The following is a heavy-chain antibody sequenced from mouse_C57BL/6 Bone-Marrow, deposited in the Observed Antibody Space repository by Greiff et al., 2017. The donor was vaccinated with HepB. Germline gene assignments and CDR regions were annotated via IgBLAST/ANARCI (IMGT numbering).Heavy chain of an antibody. V-gene: IGHV1-50*01. J-gene: IGHJ2*01. Sequence: QVQLQQPGAEFVKPGASVKLSCKASGYTFTSYWMQWVKQRPGQGLEWIGEIDPSDSYTNYNQKFKGKSTLTVDKSSSTAYMQLSSLTSEDSAVYYCARDYDYYFDYWGQGTTLTVSS. CDR2: IDPSDSYT. D-gene: IGHD2-4*01. CDR3: ARDYDYYFDY. CDR1: GYTFTSYW.